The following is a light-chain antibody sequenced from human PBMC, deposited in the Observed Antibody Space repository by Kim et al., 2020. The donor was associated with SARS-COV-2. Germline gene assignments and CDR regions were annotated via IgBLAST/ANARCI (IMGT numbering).Light chain of an antibody. CDR1: SGHSSYI. V-gene: IGLV4-60*03. CDR3: ETWDSNPWV. CDR2: LESSGSY. Sequence: SVKLTCPLSSGHSSYIIAWPQQQPGKAPRYLMKLESSGSYNKGSGVPDRFSGSSSGADRYLTISNLQSEDEADYYCETWDSNPWVFGGGTKVTVL. J-gene: IGLJ3*02.